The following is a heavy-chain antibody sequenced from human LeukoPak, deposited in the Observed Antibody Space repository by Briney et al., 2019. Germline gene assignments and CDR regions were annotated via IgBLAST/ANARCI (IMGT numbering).Heavy chain of an antibody. Sequence: SETLSLTCTVSGGSISSYYWSWIRQPAGKGLEWIGRIYTSGSTNYNPSLKSRVTMSVDTSKNQFSLKLSSVTAADTAVYYCAREGYSSSWYKDYYYYMDVWGKGTTVTVSS. CDR1: GGSISSYY. CDR3: AREGYSSSWYKDYYYYMDV. J-gene: IGHJ6*03. CDR2: IYTSGST. D-gene: IGHD6-13*01. V-gene: IGHV4-4*07.